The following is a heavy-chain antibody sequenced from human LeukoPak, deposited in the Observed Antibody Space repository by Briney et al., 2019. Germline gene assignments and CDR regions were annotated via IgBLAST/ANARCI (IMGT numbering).Heavy chain of an antibody. Sequence: GGSLRLSCAASGFTFSSYVMTWVRQAPGKGLEWVSVVSGGSTFYADSVKGRFTISRDNSKNTLYLQMNSLRAEDTAVCYCAKRAVAEYYFDYWGQGTLVTVSS. D-gene: IGHD6-19*01. V-gene: IGHV3-23*01. J-gene: IGHJ4*02. CDR3: AKRAVAEYYFDY. CDR1: GFTFSSYV. CDR2: VSGGST.